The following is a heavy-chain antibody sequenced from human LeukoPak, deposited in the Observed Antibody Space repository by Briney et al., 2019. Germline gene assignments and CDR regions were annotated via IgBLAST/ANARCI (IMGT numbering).Heavy chain of an antibody. CDR3: ARGGDYVWGSYRNRKTYFDY. J-gene: IGHJ4*02. D-gene: IGHD3-16*02. CDR1: GGSISSYY. Sequence: SETLSLTCTVPGGSISSYYWSWIRQPPGKGLEWIGYIYYSGSTNYNPSLKSRVTISVDTSKNQFSLKLSSVTAADTAVYYCARGGDYVWGSYRNRKTYFDYWGQGTLVTVSS. V-gene: IGHV4-59*12. CDR2: IYYSGST.